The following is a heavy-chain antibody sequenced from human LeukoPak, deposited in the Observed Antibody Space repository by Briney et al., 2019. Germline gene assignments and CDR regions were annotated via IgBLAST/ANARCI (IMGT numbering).Heavy chain of an antibody. Sequence: GASVKVSCKASGYTFTSYYMHWVRQAPGQGLEWMGRINPNSGGTNYAQKFQGRVTMTRDTSISTAYMELSRLRSDDTAVYYCARDQNTIFGVVTYGMDVWGQGTTVTVSS. J-gene: IGHJ6*02. CDR3: ARDQNTIFGVVTYGMDV. CDR1: GYTFTSYY. CDR2: INPNSGGT. V-gene: IGHV1-2*06. D-gene: IGHD3-3*01.